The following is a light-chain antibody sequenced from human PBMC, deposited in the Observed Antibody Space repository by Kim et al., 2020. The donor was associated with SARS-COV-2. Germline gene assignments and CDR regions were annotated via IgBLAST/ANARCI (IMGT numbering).Light chain of an antibody. CDR1: QSVSSY. CDR2: DAS. V-gene: IGKV3-11*01. J-gene: IGKJ2*01. CDR3: QQRSNWPPMYT. Sequence: EIVLTQSPATLSLSPGERATLSCRASQSVSSYLAWYQQKPGQAPRLLIYDASNRATGIPARFSGSGYGTDFTLTISSLEPEDFAVYYCQQRSNWPPMYTFGQGTKLEI.